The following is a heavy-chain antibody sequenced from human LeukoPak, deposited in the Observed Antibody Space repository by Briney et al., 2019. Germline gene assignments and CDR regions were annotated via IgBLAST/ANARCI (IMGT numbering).Heavy chain of an antibody. CDR1: GYTFTGYY. J-gene: IGHJ4*02. V-gene: IGHV1-2*02. CDR2: INPNSGGT. CDR3: ARGPPYYYDSSGYSRFDY. Sequence: ASVKVSCKASGYTFTGYYMHWVRQAPGQGLEWMGWINPNSGGTNYAQKFQGRVTMTRDTSISTAYMELSRLRSDDTAVYHCARGPPYYYDSSGYSRFDYWGQGTLVTVSS. D-gene: IGHD3-22*01.